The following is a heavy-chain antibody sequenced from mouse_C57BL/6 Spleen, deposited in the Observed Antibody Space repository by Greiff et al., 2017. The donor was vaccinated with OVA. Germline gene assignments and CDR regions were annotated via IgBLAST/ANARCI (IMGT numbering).Heavy chain of an antibody. D-gene: IGHD1-1*01. CDR1: GFSLSTSGMG. CDR3: ARDYYGSSAYYFDY. J-gene: IGHJ2*01. V-gene: IGHV8-12*01. Sequence: QVTLKESGPGILQSSQTLSLTCSFSGFSLSTSGMGVSWIRQPSGKGLEWLAHIYWDDDKRYNPSLKSRLTISKDTSRNQVFLKITSLDTADTATYYCARDYYGSSAYYFDYWGQGTTLTVSS. CDR2: IYWDDDK.